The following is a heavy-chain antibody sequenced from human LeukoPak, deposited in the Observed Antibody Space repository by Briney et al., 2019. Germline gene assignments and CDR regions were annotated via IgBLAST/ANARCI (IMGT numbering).Heavy chain of an antibody. D-gene: IGHD3-16*01. Sequence: SETLSLTCTVSGGSISSYYWSWIRQPPGKGLEWIGYIYYSGSTNYTPSLKSRVTISVDTSKNQFSLKLSSVTAADTAVYYCARGALLGGNYYGMDVWGQGTTVTVSS. CDR2: IYYSGST. J-gene: IGHJ6*02. CDR1: GGSISSYY. V-gene: IGHV4-59*12. CDR3: ARGALLGGNYYGMDV.